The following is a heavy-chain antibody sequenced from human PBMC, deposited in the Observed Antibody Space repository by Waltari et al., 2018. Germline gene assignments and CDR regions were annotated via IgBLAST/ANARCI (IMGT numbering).Heavy chain of an antibody. CDR1: GYSIRSAYY. CDR3: ARGSKSVAGTN. Sequence: QVQLQESGPGLVKPSETLSLTRAVAGYSIRSAYYCGWIRQPQGKGLEWIGSIYHSGSTYYNPSLKRRVTKSVDTSKNQFSLKLSSVTAADTAVYYCARGSKSVAGTNWGQGTLVTVSS. D-gene: IGHD6-19*01. CDR2: IYHSGST. V-gene: IGHV4-38-2*01. J-gene: IGHJ4*02.